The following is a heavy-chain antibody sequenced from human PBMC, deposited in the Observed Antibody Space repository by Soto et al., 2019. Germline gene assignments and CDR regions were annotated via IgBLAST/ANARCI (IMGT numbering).Heavy chain of an antibody. V-gene: IGHV4-30-2*01. CDR3: ARGVSYYGDAFDI. CDR2: IYHSGST. J-gene: IGHJ3*02. CDR1: GGSISSGGYS. Sequence: PSETLSLTCAVSGGSISSGGYSWSWIRQPPGKGLEWIGYIYHSGSTYYNPSLKSRVTISVDRSKNQFSLKLSSVTAADTAVYYCARGVSYYGDAFDIWGQGTMVTVSS. D-gene: IGHD1-26*01.